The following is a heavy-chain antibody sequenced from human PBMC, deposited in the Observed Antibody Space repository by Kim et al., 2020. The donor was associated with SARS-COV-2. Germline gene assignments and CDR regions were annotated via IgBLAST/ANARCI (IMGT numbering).Heavy chain of an antibody. J-gene: IGHJ5*02. CDR1: GYSISSGYY. Sequence: SETLSLTCTVSGYSISSGYYWGWIRQPPGKGLEWIGSIYHSGSTYYNPSLKSRVTISVDTSKNPFSLKLSSVTAADTAVYYCATHSGSYYETLNWFDPWG. CDR2: IYHSGST. D-gene: IGHD1-26*01. V-gene: IGHV4-38-2*02. CDR3: ATHSGSYYETLNWFDP.